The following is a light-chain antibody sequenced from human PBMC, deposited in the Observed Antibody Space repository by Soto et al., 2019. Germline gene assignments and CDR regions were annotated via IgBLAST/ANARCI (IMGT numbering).Light chain of an antibody. J-gene: IGKJ1*01. CDR2: GAS. CDR3: QQSYRTPRT. V-gene: IGKV1-39*01. CDR1: QSISNY. Sequence: DIQMTQSPSSLSASVGDRVTITCRASQSISNYLNWYQQKPGQAPNLLIYGASSLQTGVPSRYSGSGSGTDFTLTISSLQPEDFATYYCQQSYRTPRTFGQGTKVEIK.